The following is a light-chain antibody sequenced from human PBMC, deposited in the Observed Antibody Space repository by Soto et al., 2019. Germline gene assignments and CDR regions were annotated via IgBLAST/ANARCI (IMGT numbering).Light chain of an antibody. CDR1: QSVSSSY. V-gene: IGKV3-20*01. CDR2: GAS. Sequence: EIVMTQSPPTLSVSPGERATLSCRAGQSVSSSYLAWYQQKPGQAPRLLIYGASSRATGIPDRFSGSGSGTDFTLTISRLEPEDFAVYYCQQYGSSLITFGQGTRLEIK. CDR3: QQYGSSLIT. J-gene: IGKJ5*01.